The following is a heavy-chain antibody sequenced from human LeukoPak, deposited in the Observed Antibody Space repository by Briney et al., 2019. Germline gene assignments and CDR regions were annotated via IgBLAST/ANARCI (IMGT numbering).Heavy chain of an antibody. Sequence: GSLRLSCAVSGLTLSNYGMSWVRQAPGKGLEWVAGISGSGGSTNYADSVKGRFTISRDNPKNTLYLQMNSLRAEDTAVYFCAKRGVVIRVILVGFHKEAYYFDSWGQGALVTVSS. CDR2: ISGSGGST. CDR1: GLTLSNYG. D-gene: IGHD3-22*01. V-gene: IGHV3-23*01. J-gene: IGHJ4*02. CDR3: AKRGVVIRVILVGFHKEAYYFDS.